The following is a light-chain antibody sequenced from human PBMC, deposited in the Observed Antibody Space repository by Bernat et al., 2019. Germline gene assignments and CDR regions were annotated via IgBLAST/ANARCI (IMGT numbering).Light chain of an antibody. CDR2: SDS. V-gene: IGLV3-21*04. CDR3: QVWDSSSDHYV. CDR1: NIGTKS. J-gene: IGLJ1*01. Sequence: SYVLTQPPSVSVAPGKTARITCGGNNIGTKSVHWYQQKPGQAPVLVIYSDSGRPSGLPERFSGSNSGNTATLTISRVEAGDEADYYCQVWDSSSDHYVFGTGTKVTVL.